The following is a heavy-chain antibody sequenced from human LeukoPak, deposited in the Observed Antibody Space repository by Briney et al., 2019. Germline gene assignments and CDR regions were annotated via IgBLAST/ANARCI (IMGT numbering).Heavy chain of an antibody. V-gene: IGHV4-59*01. CDR1: GGSISSYY. Sequence: SETLSLTCTVSGGSISSYYWSWIRQPPGKGLEWIGYIYYSGSTNYNPSLKSRVTISVDTSMNQFSLKLSSVTAADTAVYYCARGPSTVTSFDYWGQGTLVTVSS. CDR3: ARGPSTVTSFDY. CDR2: IYYSGST. D-gene: IGHD4-17*01. J-gene: IGHJ4*02.